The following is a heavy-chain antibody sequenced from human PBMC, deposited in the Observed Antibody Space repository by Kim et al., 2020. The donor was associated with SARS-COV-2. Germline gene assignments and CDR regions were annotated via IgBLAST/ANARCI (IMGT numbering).Heavy chain of an antibody. Sequence: YAAPVKGRFTISRDESKNTLYLQMNSLKTEDTAVYYCTTTTVVTYYGMDVWGQGTTVTVSS. CDR3: TTTTVVTYYGMDV. J-gene: IGHJ6*02. V-gene: IGHV3-15*01. D-gene: IGHD4-17*01.